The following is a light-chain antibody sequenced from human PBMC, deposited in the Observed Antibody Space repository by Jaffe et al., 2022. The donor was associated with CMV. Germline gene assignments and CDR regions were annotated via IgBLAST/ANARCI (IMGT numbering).Light chain of an antibody. V-gene: IGLV1-44*01. CDR1: RSNIGSNA. J-gene: IGLJ2*01. CDR2: SNN. Sequence: QSVLIQPPSASGTPGQRVTISCSGGRSNIGSNAVTWYQQLPGTAPELLIFSNNQRPSGVPDRFSGSKSGTSASLAISGLQSEDEADYYCAAWDDSLSGVVFGGGTKLTVL. CDR3: AAWDDSLSGVV.